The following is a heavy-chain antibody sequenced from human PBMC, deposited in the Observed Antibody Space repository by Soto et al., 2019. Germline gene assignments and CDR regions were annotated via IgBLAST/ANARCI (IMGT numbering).Heavy chain of an antibody. J-gene: IGHJ3*02. V-gene: IGHV4-59*01. CDR2: IYYSGST. CDR3: ARALILTGYYIHDAFDI. Sequence: SETLSLTCTVSGRSISSYYWRWIRQPPGKGLEWIGYIYYSGSTNYNPSLKSRVTISVDTSKNQFSLKLSSVTAADTAVYYCARALILTGYYIHDAFDIWGQGTMVT. CDR1: GRSISSYY. D-gene: IGHD3-9*01.